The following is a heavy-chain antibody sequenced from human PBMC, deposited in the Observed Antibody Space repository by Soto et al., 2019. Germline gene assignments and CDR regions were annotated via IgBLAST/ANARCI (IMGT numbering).Heavy chain of an antibody. J-gene: IGHJ5*02. CDR2: INPSSGET. CDR3: ARDWYPRFDP. D-gene: IGHD6-13*01. V-gene: IGHV1-18*01. Sequence: QIQLVQSGGEVRTPGASVKVSCKASGYTFSSYGITWVRQPPGQGLEWLGWINPSSGETNYAQKFQGRVTVTTDTSTTTGYMEVRNLTFDDTAVYYCARDWYPRFDPWGQGTLVTVSS. CDR1: GYTFSSYG.